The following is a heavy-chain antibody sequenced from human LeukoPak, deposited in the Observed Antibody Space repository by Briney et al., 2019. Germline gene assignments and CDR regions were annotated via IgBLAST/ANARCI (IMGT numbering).Heavy chain of an antibody. V-gene: IGHV3-33*01. CDR1: GFTFSSHG. Sequence: PGRSLRLSCAASGFTFSSHGMHWVRQAPGKGLEWVAVIWYDVSNKYYADSVKGRFTISRDNSKNTLYLQMNSLRAEATAVYYCARDGVAYCGGDCYPPFDYWGQGTLVTVSS. D-gene: IGHD2-21*02. J-gene: IGHJ4*02. CDR3: ARDGVAYCGGDCYPPFDY. CDR2: IWYDVSNK.